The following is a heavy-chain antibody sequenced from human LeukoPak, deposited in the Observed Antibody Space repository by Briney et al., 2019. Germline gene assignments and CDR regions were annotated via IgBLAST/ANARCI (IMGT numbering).Heavy chain of an antibody. J-gene: IGHJ4*02. D-gene: IGHD3-22*01. CDR2: IWYDGSNK. V-gene: IGHV3-33*06. CDR3: AKDFPIPLYYYDSSGYYYPVY. CDR1: GFTFSSYG. Sequence: GGSLRLSCAASGFTFSSYGMHWVRQAPGKGLEWVAVIWYDGSNKYYADSVKGRFTISRDNSKNTLYLQMNSLRAEDTAVYYCAKDFPIPLYYYDSSGYYYPVYWGQGTLVTVSS.